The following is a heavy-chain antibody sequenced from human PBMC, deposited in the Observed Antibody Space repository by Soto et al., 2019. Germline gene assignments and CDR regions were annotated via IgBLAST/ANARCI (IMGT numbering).Heavy chain of an antibody. CDR2: IRSKAYGGTT. CDR1: GFTFGDYA. J-gene: IGHJ3*02. V-gene: IGHV3-49*03. CDR3: TRDVDYGDSYDAFDI. D-gene: IGHD4-17*01. Sequence: GGSLRLSCTASGFTFGDYAMSWFRQAPGKGLEWVGFIRSKAYGGTTEYAASVKGRFTISRDDSKSIAYLQMNSLKTEDTAVYYCTRDVDYGDSYDAFDIWGQGTMVTVSS.